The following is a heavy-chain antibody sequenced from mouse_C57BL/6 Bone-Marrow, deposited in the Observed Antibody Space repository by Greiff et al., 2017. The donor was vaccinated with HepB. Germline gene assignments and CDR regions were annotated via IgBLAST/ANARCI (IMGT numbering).Heavy chain of an antibody. Sequence: EVQLQQSGAELVRPGASVKLSCTASGFNIKDYYMHWVKQRPEQGLEWIGWIDPENGDTEYASKFQGKATITADTSSNTAYLQLSSLTSEDTAVYYCTTGGNPAWFAYWGQGTLVTVSA. V-gene: IGHV14-4*01. J-gene: IGHJ3*01. D-gene: IGHD2-1*01. CDR2: IDPENGDT. CDR1: GFNIKDYY. CDR3: TTGGNPAWFAY.